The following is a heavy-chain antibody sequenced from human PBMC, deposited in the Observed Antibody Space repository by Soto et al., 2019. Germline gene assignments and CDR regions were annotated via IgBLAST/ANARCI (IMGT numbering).Heavy chain of an antibody. CDR2: IIPIFGTA. J-gene: IGHJ4*02. D-gene: IGHD4-17*01. CDR1: GGTFSSQA. V-gene: IGHV1-69*06. CDR3: AGGTSTVTTPKVDY. Sequence: QVQLVQSGAEVKKPGSSVKVSCKASGGTFSSQAISWVRQAPGQGLEWMGGIIPIFGTANYAQKFQGRVTITADKSTTTAYMELSSLTSEDTAVYYRAGGTSTVTTPKVDYWGQGTLVTVSS.